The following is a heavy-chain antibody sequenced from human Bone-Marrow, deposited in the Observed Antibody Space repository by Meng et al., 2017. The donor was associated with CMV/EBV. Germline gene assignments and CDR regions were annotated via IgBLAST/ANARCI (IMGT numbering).Heavy chain of an antibody. J-gene: IGHJ5*02. Sequence: ASGYTFSTYGSSWVRQAPGQGLEWMGWISAYNGDTNYAQKFQGRVTMTTDTSTSTAYMELRSLRSDDAAIYYCARDHIAARPGWFDPWGQGTLVTVSS. CDR3: ARDHIAARPGWFDP. CDR1: GYTFSTYG. D-gene: IGHD6-6*01. CDR2: ISAYNGDT. V-gene: IGHV1-18*01.